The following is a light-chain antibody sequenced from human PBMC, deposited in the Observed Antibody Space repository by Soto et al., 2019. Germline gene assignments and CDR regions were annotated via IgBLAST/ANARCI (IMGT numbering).Light chain of an antibody. CDR2: GAS. CDR1: QSVSSSY. J-gene: IGKJ3*01. Sequence: IVLTQSPGTLSLTPGERATLSCRASQSVSSSYLAWYQQKPGQAPRLLIYGASSRATGIPDRFSGSGSGTDFTLTIRRLEPEDSAVYYCQQYGSSPPFTCGPGTRVDIK. V-gene: IGKV3-20*01. CDR3: QQYGSSPPFT.